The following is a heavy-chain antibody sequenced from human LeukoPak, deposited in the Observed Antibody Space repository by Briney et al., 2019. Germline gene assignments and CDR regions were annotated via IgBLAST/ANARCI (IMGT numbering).Heavy chain of an antibody. CDR3: ARDRYDIVTGYRRIDY. CDR2: INHSGST. D-gene: IGHD3-9*01. V-gene: IGHV4-34*01. J-gene: IGHJ4*02. CDR1: GGSFSGYY. Sequence: PSETLSLTCAVYGGSFSGYYWSWIRQPPGKGLEWIGEINHSGSTNYNPSLKSRVTISVDTSKNQFSLKLSSVTAADTAFYYCARDRYDIVTGYRRIDYWGQGILVTVSS.